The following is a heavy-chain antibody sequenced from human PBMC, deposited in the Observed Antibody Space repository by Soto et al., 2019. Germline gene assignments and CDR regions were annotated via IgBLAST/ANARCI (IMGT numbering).Heavy chain of an antibody. V-gene: IGHV3-23*01. J-gene: IGHJ4*02. CDR1: RFTFNHYA. CDR3: AKGRGGSGSLTPRVDF. Sequence: EVQLLESGGGLVQPGGSLRLSCAASRFTFNHYAMTWVRQAPGKGLEWVSAISGGGDTTSYADSVKGRFTVSRDGSKNTLYLQMSSLRAEDTALYYCAKGRGGSGSLTPRVDFWGQGTLVTVSS. CDR2: ISGGGDTT. D-gene: IGHD3-10*01.